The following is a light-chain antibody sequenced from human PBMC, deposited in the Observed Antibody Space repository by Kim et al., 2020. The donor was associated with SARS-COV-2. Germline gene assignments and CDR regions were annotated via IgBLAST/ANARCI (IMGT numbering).Light chain of an antibody. CDR1: SGSIASNY. J-gene: IGLJ3*02. V-gene: IGLV6-57*01. CDR3: QSYDSSNHRV. CDR2: EDN. Sequence: NFMLTQPHSVSESPGKTVTISCTRSSGSIASNYVQWYQQRPGSSPTTVIYEDNQRPSGVPDRFSGSIDSSSNSAYLTISGLKTEDEADYYCQSYDSSNHRVFGGGTQLTVL.